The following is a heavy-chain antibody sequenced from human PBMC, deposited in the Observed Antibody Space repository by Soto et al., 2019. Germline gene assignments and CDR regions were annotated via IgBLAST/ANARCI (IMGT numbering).Heavy chain of an antibody. CDR3: ARGGYCSGGSCYAFDI. CDR2: IYYSGST. J-gene: IGHJ3*02. V-gene: IGHV4-31*02. D-gene: IGHD2-15*01. Sequence: PGKGLEWIGYIYYSGSTYYNPSLKSRVTISVDTSKNQFSLKLSSVTAADTAVYYCARGGYCSGGSCYAFDIWGQGTMVTVSS.